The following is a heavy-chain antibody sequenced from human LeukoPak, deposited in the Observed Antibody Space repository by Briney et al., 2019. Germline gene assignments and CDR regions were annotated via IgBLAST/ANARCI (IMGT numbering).Heavy chain of an antibody. D-gene: IGHD3-22*01. CDR1: GYSFTSYW. Sequence: GESLKISCKGSGYSFTSYWIGWVRQMPGKGLEWMGIIYPGDSDTRYSPSFQGQVTISADKSISTAYLQWSSLKASDTAMYYCAATYYYDSGGYWDAFDIWGQGTMVTVSS. CDR3: AATYYYDSGGYWDAFDI. CDR2: IYPGDSDT. V-gene: IGHV5-51*01. J-gene: IGHJ3*02.